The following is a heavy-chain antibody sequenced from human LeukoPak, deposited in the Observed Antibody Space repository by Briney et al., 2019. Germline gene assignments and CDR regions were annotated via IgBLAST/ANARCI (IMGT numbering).Heavy chain of an antibody. CDR2: INPSGGST. D-gene: IGHD4-11*01. CDR3: ARGNSNYNYFDY. V-gene: IGHV1-46*01. Sequence: GASVKVSCKASGYTFTSYYMHWVRQAPGQGLEWMGIINPSGGSTSYAQKLQGRVTMTRDMSTSTVYMELSSLRSEDTAVYYCARGNSNYNYFDYWGQGTLVTVSS. J-gene: IGHJ4*02. CDR1: GYTFTSYY.